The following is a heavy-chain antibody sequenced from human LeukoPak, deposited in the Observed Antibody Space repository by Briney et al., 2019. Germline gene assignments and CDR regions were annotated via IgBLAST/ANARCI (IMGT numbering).Heavy chain of an antibody. CDR1: GYTFTSYD. D-gene: IGHD3-3*01. CDR3: ARGPRRGIIGVVMTNHINWFDP. J-gene: IGHJ5*02. CDR2: MNPNSGNT. Sequence: ASVKVSCKASGYTFTSYDINWVRQATGQGLEWMGWMNPNSGNTGYAQKFQGRVTITRNTSISTAYMELSSLRSEDTAVYYCARGPRRGIIGVVMTNHINWFDPWGQGTLVTVSS. V-gene: IGHV1-8*03.